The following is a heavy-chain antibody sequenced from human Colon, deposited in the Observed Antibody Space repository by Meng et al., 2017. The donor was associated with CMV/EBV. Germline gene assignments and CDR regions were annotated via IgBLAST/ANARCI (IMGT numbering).Heavy chain of an antibody. J-gene: IGHJ4*02. CDR3: ARRGTGGRSFDY. V-gene: IGHV3-53*01. D-gene: IGHD3-16*01. Sequence: GGSLRLSCAASGVSVSTNIMNWVRQAPGKGLEWVSLIHASGTTYYADSVKGRFTISRDDSKNTLYLQMNSLRAEDTAVYYCARRGTGGRSFDYWGQGTLVTVSS. CDR1: GVSVSTNI. CDR2: IHASGTT.